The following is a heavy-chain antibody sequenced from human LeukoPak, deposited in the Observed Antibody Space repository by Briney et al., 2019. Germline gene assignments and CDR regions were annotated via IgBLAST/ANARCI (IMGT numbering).Heavy chain of an antibody. J-gene: IGHJ3*02. CDR2: VHYSGVT. CDR3: ARVGQIRYFDWTDAFDI. Sequence: SETLSLTCAVYGGSFSGYYWSWIRQPPGKALEWIGSVHYSGVTYRNPSLRSRVTVSVDTSKNQFSLRLTSVTAADMAMYYCARVGQIRYFDWTDAFDIWGQGTMVTVSS. CDR1: GGSFSGYY. D-gene: IGHD3-9*01. V-gene: IGHV4-34*01.